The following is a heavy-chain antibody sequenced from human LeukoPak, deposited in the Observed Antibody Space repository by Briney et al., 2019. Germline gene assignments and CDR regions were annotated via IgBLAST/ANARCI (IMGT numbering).Heavy chain of an antibody. CDR1: GFTFRIYS. CDR2: IRSKAYGGTT. CDR3: TRDLLNYYDSSGYYYN. V-gene: IGHV3-49*02. Sequence: GGSLRLSCAGAGFTFRIYSMNWVRQAPGKGLEWVGFIRSKAYGGTTEYAASVKGRFTISRDDSKSIAYLQMNSLKTEDTAVYYCTRDLLNYYDSSGYYYNWGQGTLVTVSS. J-gene: IGHJ4*02. D-gene: IGHD3-22*01.